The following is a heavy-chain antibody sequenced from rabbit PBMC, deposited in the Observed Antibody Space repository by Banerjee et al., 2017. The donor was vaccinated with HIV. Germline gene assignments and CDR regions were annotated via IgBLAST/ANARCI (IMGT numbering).Heavy chain of an antibody. V-gene: IGHV1S45*01. CDR3: ARNAGSIYSYFNL. J-gene: IGHJ4*01. CDR1: EFSFSSSYY. D-gene: IGHD8-1*01. Sequence: QEQLVESGGGLVTPGASLTLTCTTSEFSFSSSYYMCWVRQAPGKGLEWIGCIYTGTTTTYYANWAKGRFTISRTSSTTVTLQMTSLTAADTATYFCARNAGSIYSYFNLWGPGTLVTVS. CDR2: IYTGTTTT.